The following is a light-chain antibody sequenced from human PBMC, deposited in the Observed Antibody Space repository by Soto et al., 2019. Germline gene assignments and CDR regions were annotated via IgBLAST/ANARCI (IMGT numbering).Light chain of an antibody. CDR3: QQSYSTPPYT. Sequence: DIQMTQSPSSLSASVGDRVTITCRASQSISSYLNWYQQKPGKAPKLLIYAASSLQSGVPSRFSGSGYGTDFTLTISSLQPEDFATYYCQQSYSTPPYTFGQGTTLEIK. V-gene: IGKV1-39*01. J-gene: IGKJ2*01. CDR1: QSISSY. CDR2: AAS.